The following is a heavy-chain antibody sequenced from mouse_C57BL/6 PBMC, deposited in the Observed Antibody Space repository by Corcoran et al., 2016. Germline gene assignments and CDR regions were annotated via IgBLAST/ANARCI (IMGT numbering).Heavy chain of an antibody. CDR1: GYTFTDYY. J-gene: IGHJ1*01. CDR2: IFPGSGST. CDR3: ARRGGYYCSSNWYFDV. D-gene: IGHD1-1*01. Sequence: QVQLQQSGPELVKPGASVKISCKASGYTFTDYYINWVKQRPGQGLEWIGWIFPGSGSTYYNEKFKGKAPLTVDKSSSTAYMVLSSLTSEDSAVYFCARRGGYYCSSNWYFDVWGPGTTVTVST. V-gene: IGHV1-75*01.